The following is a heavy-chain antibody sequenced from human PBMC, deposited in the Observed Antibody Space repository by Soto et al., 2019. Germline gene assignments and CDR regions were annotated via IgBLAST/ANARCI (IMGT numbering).Heavy chain of an antibody. CDR2: IWYDGSNK. CDR1: GFTFSSYG. Sequence: QVQLVESGGDVVQPGRSLRLSCAASGFTFSSYGMHWVRQAPGKGLEWVAVIWYDGSNKYYADSVKGRFTISRDNSKNTLYLQMNSLRAEDTAVYYCAREANDAFDIWGQWTMVTVSS. J-gene: IGHJ3*02. V-gene: IGHV3-33*01. CDR3: AREANDAFDI.